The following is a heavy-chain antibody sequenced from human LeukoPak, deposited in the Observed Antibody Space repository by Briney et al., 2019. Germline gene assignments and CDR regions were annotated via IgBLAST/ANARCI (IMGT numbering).Heavy chain of an antibody. CDR1: GGSISSYY. D-gene: IGHD6-19*01. CDR3: ARLEAVAGTFYFDY. Sequence: SETLSLTCTVFGGSISSYYWSWIRQPPGKGLEWIGYIYYSGSTNYNPSLKSRVTISVDTSKNQFSLKLSSVTAADTAVYYCARLEAVAGTFYFDYWGQGTLVTVSS. J-gene: IGHJ4*02. CDR2: IYYSGST. V-gene: IGHV4-59*08.